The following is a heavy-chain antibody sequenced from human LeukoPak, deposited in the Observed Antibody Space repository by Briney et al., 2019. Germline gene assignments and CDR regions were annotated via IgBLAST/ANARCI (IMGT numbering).Heavy chain of an antibody. D-gene: IGHD2-21*02. CDR3: ARVTAQTLTTYGFDP. Sequence: SETLSLTCTVPGGSLSGYYCWIGQPPGQGLEWIGYISYTGNTNYSPSLTSRVTMSVDTSKNQLSLDLSSVTAADTAVYYCARVTAQTLTTYGFDPWGQGILVTVSS. V-gene: IGHV4-59*01. J-gene: IGHJ5*02. CDR2: ISYTGNT. CDR1: GGSLSGYY.